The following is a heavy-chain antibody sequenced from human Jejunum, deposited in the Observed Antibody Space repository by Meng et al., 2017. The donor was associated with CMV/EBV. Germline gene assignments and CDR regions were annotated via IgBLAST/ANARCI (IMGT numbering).Heavy chain of an antibody. CDR2: IYGSGSTT. D-gene: IGHD1-14*01. V-gene: IGHV3-23*03. CDR3: VKDRTPDGLFEFDF. J-gene: IGHJ4*02. Sequence: SGLTFSTYSRNWVRQAPGKGLEWVSIIYGSGSTTIYAASVQGRFTISRDNSRNVVYLQMNSLRADDSGIYYCVKDRTPDGLFEFDFWGQGTPVTVSS. CDR1: GLTFSTYS.